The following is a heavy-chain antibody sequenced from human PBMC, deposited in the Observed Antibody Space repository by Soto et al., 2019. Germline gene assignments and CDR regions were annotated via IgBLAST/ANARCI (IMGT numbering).Heavy chain of an antibody. CDR2: IYYSGST. Sequence: QLQLQESGPGLVKPSETLSLTCTVSGGSISSSSYYWGWIRQPPGKGLEWIGSIYYSGSTYYNPSLKSRVTLSVDTSKNQFSLKLSSVTAAYTAVYYCASSQIPLYYYDSSGYLFWGQGTLVTVSS. CDR1: GGSISSSSYY. CDR3: ASSQIPLYYYDSSGYLF. J-gene: IGHJ4*02. V-gene: IGHV4-39*01. D-gene: IGHD3-22*01.